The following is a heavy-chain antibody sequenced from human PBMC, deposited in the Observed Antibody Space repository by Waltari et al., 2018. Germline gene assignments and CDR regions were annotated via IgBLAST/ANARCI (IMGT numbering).Heavy chain of an antibody. Sequence: EVQLVESGGGLIQPGGSLRLSCAASGFTVSSNYMSWVRQAPGKGLEWVSVIYSVGSTYYADAVKCRFTISRDNSKNTLYLQMNSLRAEDTAVYYCARAQWQWLVGYDYWGQGTLVTVSS. J-gene: IGHJ4*02. CDR1: GFTVSSNY. V-gene: IGHV3-53*01. CDR3: ARAQWQWLVGYDY. D-gene: IGHD6-19*01. CDR2: IYSVGST.